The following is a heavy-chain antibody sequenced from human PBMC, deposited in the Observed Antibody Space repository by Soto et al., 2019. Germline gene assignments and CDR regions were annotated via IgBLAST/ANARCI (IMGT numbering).Heavy chain of an antibody. CDR2: IYYSGST. J-gene: IGHJ2*01. V-gene: IGHV4-59*08. CDR3: ARPIGTTPAVWYFDL. D-gene: IGHD1-26*01. Sequence: QVQLQESGPGLVKPSETLSLTCTVSGASISSHYWSWIRQSPGKGLEWLGYIYYSGSTDYNPSLKIRLTIPVDTSKNQLSLRLSSVTAADTAVYYCARPIGTTPAVWYFDLWGRGTLVKVSS. CDR1: GASISSHY.